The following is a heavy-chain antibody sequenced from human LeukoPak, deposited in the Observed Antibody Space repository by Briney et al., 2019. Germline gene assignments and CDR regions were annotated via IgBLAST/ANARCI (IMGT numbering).Heavy chain of an antibody. CDR3: ARVSKYSSSWFNYFDY. D-gene: IGHD6-13*01. Sequence: PGGSLRLSCAASGFTFSSYAMSWVRQAPGKGLEWVSAISGSGGSTYYADSVKGRFTISRDNSKNTLYLQMNSLRAEDTAVYYCARVSKYSSSWFNYFDYWGQGTLVTVSS. CDR2: ISGSGGST. J-gene: IGHJ4*02. V-gene: IGHV3-23*01. CDR1: GFTFSSYA.